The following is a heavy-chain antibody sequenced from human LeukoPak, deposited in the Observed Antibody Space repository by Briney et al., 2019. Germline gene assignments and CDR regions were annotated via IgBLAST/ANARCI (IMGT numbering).Heavy chain of an antibody. CDR1: GFIFDDYG. Sequence: GGSLRLSCAVSGFIFDDYGMHWVRQAPGKGLEWVAGISWDSANTGYADSVKGRFTISRDNAKNSLYLQINSLRPEDTALYYCVKDISGWSYFDYWGQGTLVTVSP. D-gene: IGHD6-19*01. V-gene: IGHV3-9*01. J-gene: IGHJ4*02. CDR2: ISWDSANT. CDR3: VKDISGWSYFDY.